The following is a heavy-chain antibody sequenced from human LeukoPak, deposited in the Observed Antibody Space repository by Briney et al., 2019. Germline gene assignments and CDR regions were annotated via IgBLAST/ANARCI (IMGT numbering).Heavy chain of an antibody. CDR2: ISWNSGSI. CDR3: AKVFSPWRFLNWFDP. Sequence: HPGGSLRLSCVASGFTFSSDRMNWVRQAPGKGLEWVSGISWNSGSIGYADSVKGRFTISRDNAKNSLYLQMNSLRAEDTALYYCAKVFSPWRFLNWFDPWGQGTLVTVSS. CDR1: GFTFSSDR. D-gene: IGHD2/OR15-2a*01. J-gene: IGHJ5*02. V-gene: IGHV3-9*01.